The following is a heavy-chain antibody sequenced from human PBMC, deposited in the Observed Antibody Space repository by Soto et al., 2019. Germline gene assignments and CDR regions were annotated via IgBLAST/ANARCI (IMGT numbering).Heavy chain of an antibody. CDR1: GYTFSNYN. CDR2: MNPESGNT. CDR3: AREAASDPSFYYHYMDV. J-gene: IGHJ6*03. V-gene: IGHV1-8*01. D-gene: IGHD3-10*01. Sequence: QEQLVQSGAEVKKPGAPVKVSCKASGYTFSNYNINWVRQASGQGLVWMGWMNPESGNTGYAEKFQGRVTTTRNSSISTAYMELSGLRSEDTAVYYCAREAASDPSFYYHYMDVWGKGTTVTVSS.